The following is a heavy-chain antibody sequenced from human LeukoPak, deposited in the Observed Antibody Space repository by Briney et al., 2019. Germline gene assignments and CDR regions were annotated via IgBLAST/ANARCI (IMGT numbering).Heavy chain of an antibody. CDR1: GFTFSSYE. CDR3: ARDSYCSGGSCLPFFDN. CDR2: ISSSGSTI. D-gene: IGHD2-15*01. J-gene: IGHJ4*02. Sequence: PGGSLRLSCAASGFTFSSYEMNWVRQAPGKGLAWVSYISSSGSTIYYADSVKGRFTISRDNAKNSLFLQMNSLRAEDTAVYYCARDSYCSGGSCLPFFDNCGQGTLVTVSS. V-gene: IGHV3-48*03.